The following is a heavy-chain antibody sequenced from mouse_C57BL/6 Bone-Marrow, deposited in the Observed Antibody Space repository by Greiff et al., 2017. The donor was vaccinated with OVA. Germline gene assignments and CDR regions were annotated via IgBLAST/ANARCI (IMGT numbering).Heavy chain of an antibody. CDR3: AIGGGFDY. CDR2: IHPSVIDT. V-gene: IGHV1-74*01. CDR1: AYTFPSYW. Sequence: VQLQQPGAELVKPGASVKVSCKASAYTFPSYWMHWLKQRPGQGLEWIGRIHPSVIDTNYNQKFKGKATLTVDKSSSTAYMQLSSLTSEDSAVYYCAIGGGFDYWGQGTTLTVAS. J-gene: IGHJ2*01.